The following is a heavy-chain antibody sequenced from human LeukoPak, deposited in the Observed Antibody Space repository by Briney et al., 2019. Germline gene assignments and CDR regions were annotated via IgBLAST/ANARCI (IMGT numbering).Heavy chain of an antibody. D-gene: IGHD3-10*01. J-gene: IGHJ5*02. CDR2: ISAYNGNT. CDR1: GYTFTSYG. V-gene: IGHV1-18*04. CDR3: ARDTAWFGELLSWFDP. Sequence: ASAKVSCKASGYTFTSYGISWVRQAPGQGLEWMGWISAYNGNTNYAQKLQGRVTMTTDTSTSTAYMELRSLRSDDTAVYYCARDTAWFGELLSWFDPWGQGTLVTVSS.